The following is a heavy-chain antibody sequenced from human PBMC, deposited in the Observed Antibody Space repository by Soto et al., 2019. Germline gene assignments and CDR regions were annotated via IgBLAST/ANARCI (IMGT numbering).Heavy chain of an antibody. CDR2: IIPIFGTA. J-gene: IGHJ4*02. CDR3: ATSAEMATISYFAS. Sequence: SVKGSCKASGCTFSSYAISWGRRAPGQGLEWMGGIIPIFGTANYAQKFQGRVTITADESTSTAYMELSSLRSEDTAVYYCATSAEMATISYFASWGQGTLVTVTP. CDR1: GCTFSSYA. D-gene: IGHD5-12*01. V-gene: IGHV1-69*13.